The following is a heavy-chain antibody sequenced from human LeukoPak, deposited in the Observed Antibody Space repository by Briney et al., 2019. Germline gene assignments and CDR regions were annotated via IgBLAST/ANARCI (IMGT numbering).Heavy chain of an antibody. CDR1: GFTLSTNA. CDR3: ARSLGTGYSN. V-gene: IGHV3-23*01. D-gene: IGHD6-13*01. CDR2: ISGSGAST. Sequence: GGSLRLSCLTSGFTLSTNAMSWVRQAPGKGLEWISGISGSGASTYYADSVKGRFTISRDDSRNTLYLQMNSLRGDDTAVYYCARSLGTGYSNWGQGTTVTVSS. J-gene: IGHJ3*01.